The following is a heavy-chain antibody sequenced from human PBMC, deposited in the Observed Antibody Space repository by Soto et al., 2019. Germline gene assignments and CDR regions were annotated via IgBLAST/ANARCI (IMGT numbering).Heavy chain of an antibody. V-gene: IGHV1-69*02. CDR3: ATRFGSGSRAFDY. D-gene: IGHD3-10*01. CDR1: GDTFNFYT. Sequence: QVQLVQSGAEVKKPGSSVKVSCKASGDTFNFYTINWVRQAPGLGLEWMGRFNPILSFSNSALKFQGRVNLTADKSTSTAYMVLSSLSSEDSAIYYCATRFGSGSRAFDYWGQGALVTVSS. CDR2: FNPILSFS. J-gene: IGHJ4*02.